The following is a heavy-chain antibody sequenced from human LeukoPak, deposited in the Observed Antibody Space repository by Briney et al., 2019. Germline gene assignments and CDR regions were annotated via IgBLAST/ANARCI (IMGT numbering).Heavy chain of an antibody. J-gene: IGHJ6*03. CDR2: IYYSGST. Sequence: SETLSLTCTVSGGSISSSSYYWSWIRQPPGKGLEWIGYIYYSGSTNYNPSLKSRVTISVDTSKNQFSLKLSSVTAADTAVYYCARDLNYYFYMDVWGKGTTVTVSS. CDR3: ARDLNYYFYMDV. CDR1: GGSISSSSYY. V-gene: IGHV4-61*01.